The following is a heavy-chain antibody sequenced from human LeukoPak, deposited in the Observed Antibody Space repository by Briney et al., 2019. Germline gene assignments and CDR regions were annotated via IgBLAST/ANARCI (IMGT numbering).Heavy chain of an antibody. CDR1: GYTFTGYY. D-gene: IGHD2-15*01. CDR2: INPNSGGT. J-gene: IGHJ4*02. V-gene: IGHV1-2*02. Sequence: GASVTVSCKASGYTFTGYYMHWVRQAPGQGLEWMGWINPNSGGTNYAQKFQGRVTMTRDTSISTAYMDLSRLRSDDTAVYYCARDTCSGGSCYSHYWGQGTLVTVSS. CDR3: ARDTCSGGSCYSHY.